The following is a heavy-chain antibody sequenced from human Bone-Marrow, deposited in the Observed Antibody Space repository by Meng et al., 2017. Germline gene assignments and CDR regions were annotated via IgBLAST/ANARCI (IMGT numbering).Heavy chain of an antibody. CDR2: ISSSSSYI. J-gene: IGHJ4*02. V-gene: IGHV3-21*01. D-gene: IGHD3-3*01. Sequence: EVQLVESGGGLVKPGGSLRLSCAAPGFTFSSNSMNWVRQAPGKGLEWVSSISSSSSYIYYADSVKGRFTISRDNAKNSLYLQMNSLRAEDTAVYYCSREIWSDYRSDYWGQGTLVTVSS. CDR3: SREIWSDYRSDY. CDR1: GFTFSSNS.